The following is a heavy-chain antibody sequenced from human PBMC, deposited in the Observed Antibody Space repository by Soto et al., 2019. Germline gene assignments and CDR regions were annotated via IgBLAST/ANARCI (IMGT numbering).Heavy chain of an antibody. J-gene: IGHJ6*02. D-gene: IGHD6-19*01. Sequence: GGSLRLCCAASGFTFSSYAMSWVRQAPGKGLEWVSAISGSGGSTYYADSVKGRFTISRDNSKNTLYLQMNSLRAEDTAVYYCARRHSAIQWLAEDYYYYYGMDVWGQGTTVTVSS. V-gene: IGHV3-23*01. CDR3: ARRHSAIQWLAEDYYYYYGMDV. CDR1: GFTFSSYA. CDR2: ISGSGGST.